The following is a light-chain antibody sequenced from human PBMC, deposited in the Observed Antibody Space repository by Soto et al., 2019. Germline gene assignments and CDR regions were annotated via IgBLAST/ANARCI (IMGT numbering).Light chain of an antibody. Sequence: QSVLTQPASVSGSPGQSIAISCTGTSTDVGGYNYVSWYQQHPGKAPKLMIYEVSNRPSGVSNRFSGAKSGNTASLTISGLQAEDEADYYCSSYTSDSTLVFGGGTNVTVL. CDR3: SSYTSDSTLV. CDR2: EVS. J-gene: IGLJ3*02. CDR1: STDVGGYNY. V-gene: IGLV2-14*01.